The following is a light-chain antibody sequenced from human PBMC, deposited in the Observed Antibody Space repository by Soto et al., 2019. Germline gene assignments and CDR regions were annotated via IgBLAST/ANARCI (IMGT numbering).Light chain of an antibody. V-gene: IGLV2-14*01. Sequence: QSALTQPASVSGSPGQSITISCTGTSSDVGGYNYVSWYQQHTGKAPKLMIYDVSNRPSGVSNRFSGSKSGNTASLTISGLQAEDEADYYCSSYTSSSTPGVFGGGTKVTVL. CDR1: SSDVGGYNY. CDR2: DVS. J-gene: IGLJ2*01. CDR3: SSYTSSSTPGV.